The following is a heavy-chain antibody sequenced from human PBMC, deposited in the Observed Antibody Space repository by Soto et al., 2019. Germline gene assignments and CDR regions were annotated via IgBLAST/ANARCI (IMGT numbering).Heavy chain of an antibody. J-gene: IGHJ6*03. Sequence: PGGSLSLSCAASGFTFISYSMNWVRQAPGKGLEWVSHISSSSGTIYYADSVKGRCXXXXXXAKKSLYMQMSSLRAEDTAVYYCARAHGITIFGVVTTTYYMDVWGKGTTVTVSS. CDR1: GFTFISYS. CDR3: ARAHGITIFGVVTTTYYMDV. CDR2: ISSSSGTI. D-gene: IGHD3-3*01. V-gene: IGHV3-48*01.